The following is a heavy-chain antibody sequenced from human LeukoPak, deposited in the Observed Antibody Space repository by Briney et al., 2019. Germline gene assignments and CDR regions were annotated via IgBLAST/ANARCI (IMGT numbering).Heavy chain of an antibody. J-gene: IGHJ4*02. Sequence: SETLSLTCAVYGGSFSGYYWSWIRQPPGMGLEWIGEINHSGSTNYNPSLKSRVTISVDTSKNQFSLKLSSVTAADTAVYYCARDSTYCSGGSCFGYWGQGTLVTVSS. D-gene: IGHD2-15*01. CDR1: GGSFSGYY. CDR3: ARDSTYCSGGSCFGY. CDR2: INHSGST. V-gene: IGHV4-34*01.